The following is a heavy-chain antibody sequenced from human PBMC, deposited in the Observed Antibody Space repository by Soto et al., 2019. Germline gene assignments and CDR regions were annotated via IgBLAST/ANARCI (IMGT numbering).Heavy chain of an antibody. CDR2: IYYSGST. D-gene: IGHD3-22*01. CDR3: ARAHDNMIEGAYYFDY. Sequence: QVQLQESGPGLVKPSETLSLTCTVSGGSISSYYWSWIRQPPGKGLEWIGYIYYSGSTNNNPSLKSRVTISVDTSKNRFSLKLSSVTAADTAVYYCARAHDNMIEGAYYFDYWGQGTLVTVSS. J-gene: IGHJ4*02. CDR1: GGSISSYY. V-gene: IGHV4-59*01.